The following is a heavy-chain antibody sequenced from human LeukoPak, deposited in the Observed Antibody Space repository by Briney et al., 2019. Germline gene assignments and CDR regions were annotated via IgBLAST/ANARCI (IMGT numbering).Heavy chain of an antibody. D-gene: IGHD3-10*01. CDR3: ARGYYGSGSYYPAFDY. Sequence: GGSLRLSCAASGFTFSSNYMSWVRQAPGNGLEWVSVIYSGGSTYYADSVKGRFTISRDNSKNTLFLQMNSLRAEDTAVYYCARGYYGSGSYYPAFDYWGQGTLVTVSS. CDR2: IYSGGST. J-gene: IGHJ4*02. CDR1: GFTFSSNY. V-gene: IGHV3-53*01.